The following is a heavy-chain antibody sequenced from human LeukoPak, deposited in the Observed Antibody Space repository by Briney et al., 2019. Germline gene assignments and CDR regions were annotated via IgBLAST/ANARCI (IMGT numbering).Heavy chain of an antibody. Sequence: GGSLGLSCAASGFTFSSYAMSWVRQAPGKGLEWVSAISGSGGSTYYADSVKGRFTISRDNSKNTLYLQMNSLRAEDTAVYYCAKVDTSPYYYDSSGYYSVDYWGQGTLVTVSS. CDR3: AKVDTSPYYYDSSGYYSVDY. CDR1: GFTFSSYA. D-gene: IGHD3-22*01. J-gene: IGHJ4*02. V-gene: IGHV3-23*01. CDR2: ISGSGGST.